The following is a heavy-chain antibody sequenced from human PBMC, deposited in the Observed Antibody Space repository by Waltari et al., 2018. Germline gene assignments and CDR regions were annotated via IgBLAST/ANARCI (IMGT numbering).Heavy chain of an antibody. CDR3: ARGRMIMFGGVIVDY. J-gene: IGHJ4*02. D-gene: IGHD3-16*02. CDR2: IYTSGST. CDR1: GGSISSGSYY. Sequence: QVQLQESGPGLVKPSQTLSLTCTVSGGSISSGSYYWSWIRQPAGKGLEWIGRIYTSGSTNYNPSLKSRVTISVDTSKNQFSLKLSSVTAADTAVYYCARGRMIMFGGVIVDYWGQGTLVTVSS. V-gene: IGHV4-61*02.